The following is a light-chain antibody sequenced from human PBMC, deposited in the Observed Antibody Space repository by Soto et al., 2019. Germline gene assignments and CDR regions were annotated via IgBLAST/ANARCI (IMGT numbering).Light chain of an antibody. CDR3: QQYNKWPPIA. CDR2: GAS. J-gene: IGKJ5*01. V-gene: IGKV3-20*01. Sequence: EIVLPQSPGTLSLSPGERATLSCRASQCVSNNYLAWYQQKPGQAPRLLIYGASNRATGIPDRFSGSGSGTDFTLTISSLQSEDFAVYYCQQYNKWPPIAFGQGTRLEI. CDR1: QCVSNNY.